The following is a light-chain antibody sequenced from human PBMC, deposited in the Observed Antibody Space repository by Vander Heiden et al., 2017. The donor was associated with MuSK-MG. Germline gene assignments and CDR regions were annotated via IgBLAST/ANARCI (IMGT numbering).Light chain of an antibody. CDR3: GTWDRSLSAVV. J-gene: IGLJ2*01. CDR1: SSNIGNNY. V-gene: IGLV1-51*01. CDR2: DKN. Sequence: QSVLTQPPSVSAAPGQKVPISCSGSSSNIGNNYVSWYQQLAGTDPKLLIYDKNKRPSGMPDRCSGSKSGTSATLGITGLQTGEEADDYCGTWDRSLSAVVFGGGTKLTVL.